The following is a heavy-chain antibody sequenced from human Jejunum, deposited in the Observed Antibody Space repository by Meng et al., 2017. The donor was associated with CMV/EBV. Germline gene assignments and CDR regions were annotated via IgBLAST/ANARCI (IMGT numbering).Heavy chain of an antibody. CDR2: ISSDVSST. CDR1: WFSFSNYW. CDR3: GKGGKSHLDY. D-gene: IGHD1-26*01. J-gene: IGHJ4*02. Sequence: FAASWFSFSNYWMHWVRQAPGKGLVWVSRISSDVSSTSYADSVKGRFTISRDSAKNTLYLQMDSLRAEDTAVYYCGKGGKSHLDYWGQGILVTVSS. V-gene: IGHV3-74*01.